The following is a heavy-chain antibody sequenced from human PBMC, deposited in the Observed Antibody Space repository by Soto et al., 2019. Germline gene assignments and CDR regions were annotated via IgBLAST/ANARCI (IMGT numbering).Heavy chain of an antibody. CDR1: GFIFNSYW. J-gene: IGHJ4*02. D-gene: IGHD2-2*01. CDR2: IKQDESEK. V-gene: IGHV3-7*01. Sequence: GGSLRLSCAASGFIFNSYWMSWVRQAPGKGLEWVANIKQDESEKYYVDSVKGRFTISRDNAKNSLYLQMKSLRVEDTAVYYCARDCASTSCSVWRHWGQGTLVTVSS. CDR3: ARDCASTSCSVWRH.